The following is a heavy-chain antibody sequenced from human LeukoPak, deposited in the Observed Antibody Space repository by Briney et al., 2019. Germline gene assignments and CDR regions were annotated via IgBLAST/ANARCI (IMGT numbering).Heavy chain of an antibody. D-gene: IGHD3-22*01. J-gene: IGHJ4*02. CDR2: IYYSGST. V-gene: IGHV4-59*08. CDR1: GGSISSYY. Sequence: SGTLSLTCTVSGGSISSYYWSWIRQPPGKGLEWIGYIYYSGSTNYNPSLKSRVTISVDTSKNQFSLKLSSVTAADTAVYYCARHLGPSSGYPLLFDYWGQGTLVTVSS. CDR3: ARHLGPSSGYPLLFDY.